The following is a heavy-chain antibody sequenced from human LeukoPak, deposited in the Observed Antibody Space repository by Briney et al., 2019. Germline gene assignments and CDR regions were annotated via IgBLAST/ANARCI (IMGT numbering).Heavy chain of an antibody. Sequence: SETLSLTCAVYGGSFSGYYWSWIRQPPGKGLEWIGEINHSGSTNYNPSLKSRVTISVDTSKNQFSLKLSSVTAADTAVYYCARGPIPGYCTNGVCLYLDVWGKGTTVTVSS. J-gene: IGHJ6*04. CDR2: INHSGST. CDR3: ARGPIPGYCTNGVCLYLDV. D-gene: IGHD2-8*01. CDR1: GGSFSGYY. V-gene: IGHV4-34*01.